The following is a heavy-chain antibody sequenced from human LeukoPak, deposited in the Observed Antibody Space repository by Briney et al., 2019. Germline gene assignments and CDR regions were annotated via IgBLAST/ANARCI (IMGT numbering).Heavy chain of an antibody. Sequence: ASVKVSCKASGYTFTSYGISWVRQAPGQGLEWMGWISAYNGNTNYAQKLQGRVTMTTDTSTSTAYMELSSLRSEDTAVYYCARNSGSYDAFDIWGQGTMVTVSS. CDR1: GYTFTSYG. CDR2: ISAYNGNT. CDR3: ARNSGSYDAFDI. D-gene: IGHD1-26*01. J-gene: IGHJ3*02. V-gene: IGHV1-18*01.